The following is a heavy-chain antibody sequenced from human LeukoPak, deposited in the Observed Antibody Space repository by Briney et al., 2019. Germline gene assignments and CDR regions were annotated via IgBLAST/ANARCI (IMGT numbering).Heavy chain of an antibody. D-gene: IGHD1-26*01. J-gene: IGHJ4*02. CDR1: GGTFSSYG. V-gene: IGHV3-30*02. Sequence: SCKASGGTFSSYGMHWVRQAPGKGLEWVAFIRYDGSNKYYADSVKGRFTISRDNSKNTLYLQMNSLRAEDAAVYYCAKDFPPNSAYFDYWGQGTLVTVSS. CDR2: IRYDGSNK. CDR3: AKDFPPNSAYFDY.